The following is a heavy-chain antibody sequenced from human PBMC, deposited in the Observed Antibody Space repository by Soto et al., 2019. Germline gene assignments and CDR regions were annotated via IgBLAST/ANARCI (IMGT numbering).Heavy chain of an antibody. J-gene: IGHJ4*02. V-gene: IGHV4-59*08. CDR1: GGSISSYY. Sequence: QVQLQESGPGLVKPSETLSLTCTVSGGSISSYYWSWIRQPPGKGLEWIGDIYYGGITNYNPSLKRPATISVATSKTHSSLKLSSVTAADTAVYYSACRYGGTLDYWGQGTLVTVSS. CDR2: IYYGGIT. D-gene: IGHD4-17*01. CDR3: ACRYGGTLDY.